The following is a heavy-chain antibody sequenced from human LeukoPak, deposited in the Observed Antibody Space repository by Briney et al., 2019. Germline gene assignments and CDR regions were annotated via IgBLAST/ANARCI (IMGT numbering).Heavy chain of an antibody. CDR2: ISYDGSNK. CDR1: GFTFSSYG. J-gene: IGHJ4*02. V-gene: IGHV3-30*03. Sequence: GRSLRLSCAASGFTFSSYGMHWVRQAPGKGLEWVAVISYDGSNKYYAASVKVRFTIYRDKSQNSLYLEMNSVCDEDTVVYYCASFDYWGQGTLVTVSS. CDR3: ASFDY.